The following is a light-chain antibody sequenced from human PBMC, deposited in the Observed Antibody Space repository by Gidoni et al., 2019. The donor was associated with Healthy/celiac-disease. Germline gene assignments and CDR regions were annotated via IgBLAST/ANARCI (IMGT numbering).Light chain of an antibody. J-gene: IGKJ4*01. CDR3: QQYSNWPPFT. Sequence: ETVLTQSPCTLSVSSGERAALSCRASETIDYKLAWYQQKPGQAPRLLIYGASIRATGVPDRFRGSGSGTEFTLTISSLQSEDFAFYYCQQYSNWPPFTFGGGTKVEMK. CDR1: ETIDYK. V-gene: IGKV3-15*01. CDR2: GAS.